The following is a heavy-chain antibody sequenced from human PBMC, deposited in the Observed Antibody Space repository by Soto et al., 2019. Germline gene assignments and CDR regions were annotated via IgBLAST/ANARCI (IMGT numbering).Heavy chain of an antibody. CDR2: INAGNGNT. CDR3: ARSMRCVGAITYYFDY. Sequence: QVQLVQSGAEVKKPGASVKVSCKASGYTFTSYAMHWVRKDPGQRLEWMGWINAGNGNTKYSQKFQGRVTITRDTSASTAYMEQSSLRSEDTAVYYCARSMRCVGAITYYFDYWGQGTLVTVSS. CDR1: GYTFTSYA. D-gene: IGHD1-26*01. V-gene: IGHV1-3*01. J-gene: IGHJ4*02.